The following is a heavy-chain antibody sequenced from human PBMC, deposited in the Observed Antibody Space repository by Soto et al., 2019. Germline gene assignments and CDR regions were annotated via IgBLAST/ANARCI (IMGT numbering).Heavy chain of an antibody. CDR3: AKDSSVTAAGSGGWFDP. V-gene: IGHV3-30*18. CDR2: ISFDGGSQ. Sequence: QVQLVESGGCVIQPGRSLRLSCAASGFDFNTYGLHWVRQAPGKGLEWVAAISFDGGSQYYADSVKGRFTVSRDKSNSTLYLQMNSLGAEDTATYFCAKDSSVTAAGSGGWFDPWGPGTLVIVSS. CDR1: GFDFNTYG. J-gene: IGHJ5*02. D-gene: IGHD6-13*01.